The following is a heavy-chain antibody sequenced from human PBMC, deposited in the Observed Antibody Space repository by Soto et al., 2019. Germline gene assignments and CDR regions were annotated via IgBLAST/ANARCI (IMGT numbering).Heavy chain of an antibody. Sequence: QAQLVQSGAEVRKPGASVKVSCKASGYTFYSHSITWVRQSPVQGLEWMGRINADYGNTQYAQKFRGRVTMPPDTCTTTVYMELPNLRSDETAVYYCARCIQGDYYYGMDGWGQGTTVTVS. D-gene: IGHD5-18*01. CDR1: GYTFYSHS. CDR3: ARCIQGDYYYGMDG. V-gene: IGHV1-18*01. CDR2: INADYGNT. J-gene: IGHJ6*02.